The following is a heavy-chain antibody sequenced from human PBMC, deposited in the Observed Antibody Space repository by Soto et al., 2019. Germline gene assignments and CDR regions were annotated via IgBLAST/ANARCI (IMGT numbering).Heavy chain of an antibody. CDR2: IYPGDSDT. CDR3: ARSPLMITFGGVIVPDAFDI. V-gene: IGHV5-51*01. CDR1: GYSFTSYW. J-gene: IGHJ3*02. Sequence: LGXSLNIACKGSGYSFTSYWIGWLRQIPVKGLAWMGIIYPGDSDTRYSPSFQGQVTISADKSISTAYLQWSSLKASDTAMYYCARSPLMITFGGVIVPDAFDIWGQGTMVTVSS. D-gene: IGHD3-16*02.